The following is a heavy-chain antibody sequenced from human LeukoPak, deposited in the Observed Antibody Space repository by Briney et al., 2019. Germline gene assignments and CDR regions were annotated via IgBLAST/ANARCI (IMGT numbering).Heavy chain of an antibody. CDR1: GFTFSNYG. CDR3: ARGDSSGYSIDY. D-gene: IGHD3-22*01. CDR2: ISNDGSNI. V-gene: IGHV3-30*03. J-gene: IGHJ4*02. Sequence: GTSLRLSCATSGFTFSNYGMHWVRQAPGKGLEWVAVISNDGSNIQYADSAKGRFTISRDNSKNTVYLQMNSLRSEDTAVYYCARGDSSGYSIDYWGQGTLVTVSS.